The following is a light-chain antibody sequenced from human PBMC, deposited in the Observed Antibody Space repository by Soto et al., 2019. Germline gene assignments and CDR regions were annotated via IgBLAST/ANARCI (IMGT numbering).Light chain of an antibody. CDR2: DAS. CDR1: RSVSGF. CDR3: QQRYNWPSLT. Sequence: EIVLTQSPATLSLSPGERATLSCRASRSVSGFLAWYQQKPGQAPRLLIYDASNRATGIPARFSGSGSGTDFTLTISSLEPEDFAVYDCQQRYNWPSLTFGGGTKV. V-gene: IGKV3-11*01. J-gene: IGKJ4*01.